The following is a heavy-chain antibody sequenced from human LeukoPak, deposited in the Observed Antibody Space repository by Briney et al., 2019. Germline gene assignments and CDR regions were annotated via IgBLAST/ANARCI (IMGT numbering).Heavy chain of an antibody. Sequence: GGSLRLSCVASGFTFSNYWIHWVRQAPGKGLVWVSHINSDGSWTSYADSVKGRFTISKDNAKNTVYLQMNNLRAEDTAVYYCVSFYETYWGRGTLVTVSS. J-gene: IGHJ4*02. CDR3: VSFYETY. CDR1: GFTFSNYW. CDR2: INSDGSWT. V-gene: IGHV3-74*01. D-gene: IGHD2/OR15-2a*01.